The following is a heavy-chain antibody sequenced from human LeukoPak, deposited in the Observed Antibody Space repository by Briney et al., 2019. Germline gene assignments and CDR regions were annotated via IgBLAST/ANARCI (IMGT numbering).Heavy chain of an antibody. CDR1: GGSISSSSYY. D-gene: IGHD3-9*01. CDR2: IYYSGST. Sequence: SETLSLTCTVSGGSISSSSYYWGWIRQPPGKGLEWIGSIYYSGSTYYNPSLKSRVTISVDTSKNQLSLKLSSVTAADTAVYYCARGDLLRYFDWLPLDYWGQGTLVTVSS. CDR3: ARGDLLRYFDWLPLDY. V-gene: IGHV4-39*07. J-gene: IGHJ4*02.